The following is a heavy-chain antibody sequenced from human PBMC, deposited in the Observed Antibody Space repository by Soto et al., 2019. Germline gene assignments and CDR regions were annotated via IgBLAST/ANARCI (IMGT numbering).Heavy chain of an antibody. Sequence: ASVNVSCKASGYTFTGYFIHWVRQAPGQGLEWMGWINPRSGDTNYAQNFQGRVTMTRDTSITTAYMELSTLRSDDTAVYYCAKGWEVIMGAHYWGQGTLVTVSS. CDR1: GYTFTGYF. CDR2: INPRSGDT. D-gene: IGHD1-26*01. CDR3: AKGWEVIMGAHY. V-gene: IGHV1-2*02. J-gene: IGHJ4*02.